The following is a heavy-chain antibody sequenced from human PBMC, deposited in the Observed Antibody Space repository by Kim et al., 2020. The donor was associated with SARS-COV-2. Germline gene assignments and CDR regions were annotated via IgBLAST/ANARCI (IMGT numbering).Heavy chain of an antibody. CDR1: GDTFRKYG. CDR3: AREMVVIEREYYFDL. CDR2: IIPVFETT. Sequence: GGSLRLSCKTSGDTFRKYGISWVRQAPGQGLEWIGGIIPVFETTYYAQKFQARVTISADESTSTAFMELTNLRSEDTAVYYCAREMVVIEREYYFDLWGQETLLTVSS. D-gene: IGHD3-10*01. V-gene: IGHV1-69*01. J-gene: IGHJ4*02.